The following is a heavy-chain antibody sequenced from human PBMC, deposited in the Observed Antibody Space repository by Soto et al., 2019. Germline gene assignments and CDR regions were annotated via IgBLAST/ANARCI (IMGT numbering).Heavy chain of an antibody. D-gene: IGHD2-15*01. V-gene: IGHV4-31*03. J-gene: IGHJ4*02. CDR1: GGSISSGGYY. CDR2: IYYSGST. Sequence: SETLSLTCTVSGGSISSGGYYWSWIRQHPGKGLEWIGYIYYSGSTYYNPSLKSRVTISVDTSKNQFSLKLSSVTAADTAVYYCARKLKGYCSGGSCYSAKFDYWGQGTLVTVSS. CDR3: ARKLKGYCSGGSCYSAKFDY.